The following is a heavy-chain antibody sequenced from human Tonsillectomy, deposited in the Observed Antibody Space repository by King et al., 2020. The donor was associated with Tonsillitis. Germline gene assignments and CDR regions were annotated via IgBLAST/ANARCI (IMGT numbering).Heavy chain of an antibody. V-gene: IGHV3-53*01. CDR1: GFTVSSYY. CDR2: IYSDGRT. J-gene: IGHJ4*02. Sequence: VQLVESGGGLIQPGGSLRLSCAASGFTVSSYYMSWVRQAPGKGLEWVSLIYSDGRTSYADSVKGRFTVSRDNSRNTLYLQMNSLGAEDTAVYYCARFRSLEWSRWFDYWGQGTLVTVSS. CDR3: ARFRSLEWSRWFDY. D-gene: IGHD3-3*01.